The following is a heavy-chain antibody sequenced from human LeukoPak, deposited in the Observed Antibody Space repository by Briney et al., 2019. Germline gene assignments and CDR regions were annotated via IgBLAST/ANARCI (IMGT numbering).Heavy chain of an antibody. J-gene: IGHJ4*02. CDR2: IKRDGSQK. D-gene: IGHD6-19*01. CDR1: GFTFSSNW. V-gene: IGHV3-7*01. CDR3: ARETPDSSGWD. Sequence: QSGGSLRLSCAASGFTFSSNWMSWVRQAPGKGLEWVANIKRDGSQKNYVDSVKGRFTISRDNAKNSLYLQMNSLRVEDTAIYYCARETPDSSGWDWGQGTLVTVSS.